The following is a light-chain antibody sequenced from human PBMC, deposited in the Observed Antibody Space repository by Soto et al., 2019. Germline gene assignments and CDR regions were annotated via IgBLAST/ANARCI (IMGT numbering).Light chain of an antibody. J-gene: IGLJ1*01. Sequence: QSALTPPRSVSGSPGQSVTISCTGTSSDVGRYDYVSWYHQHPGKAPKVIIYDVNERPSGVPNRFSGSKSGTTASLTISGLQADDETHYYCCSYAGSSTPYVFGSGTKVTVL. CDR1: SSDVGRYDY. CDR3: CSYAGSSTPYV. CDR2: DVN. V-gene: IGLV2-11*01.